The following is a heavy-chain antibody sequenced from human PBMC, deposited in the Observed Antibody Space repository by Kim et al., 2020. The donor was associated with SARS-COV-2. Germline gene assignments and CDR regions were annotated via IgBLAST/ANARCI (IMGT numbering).Heavy chain of an antibody. CDR3: AGARGNWRSSSWTEYYYYGMDV. J-gene: IGHJ6*02. CDR2: IIPIFGTA. Sequence: SVKVSCKASGGTFSSYAISWVRQAPGQGLEWMGGIIPIFGTANYAQKFQGRVTITADESTSTAYMELSSLRSEDTAVYYCAGARGNWRSSSWTEYYYYGMDVWGQGTTVTVSS. D-gene: IGHD6-13*01. CDR1: GGTFSSYA. V-gene: IGHV1-69*13.